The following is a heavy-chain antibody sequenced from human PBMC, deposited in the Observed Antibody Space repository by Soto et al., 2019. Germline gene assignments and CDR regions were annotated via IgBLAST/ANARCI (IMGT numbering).Heavy chain of an antibody. V-gene: IGHV3-30*18. J-gene: IGHJ6*02. CDR2: ISSDGSSK. D-gene: IGHD1-26*01. CDR1: GFTLTNND. CDR3: AKDRGLAESGRWSHYYYGMDV. Sequence: PXGSLRRSCLAAGFTLTNNDMHGVRQAPGQGLDWVAVISSDGSSKYYGDSVRGRFTISRDNSKNTLFLEMNSLRSEDTAVYYCAKDRGLAESGRWSHYYYGMDVWGQGTTVTVSS.